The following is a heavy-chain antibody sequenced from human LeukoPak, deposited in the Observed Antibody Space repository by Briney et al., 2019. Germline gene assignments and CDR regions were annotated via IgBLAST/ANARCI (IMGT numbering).Heavy chain of an antibody. V-gene: IGHV4-59*12. CDR1: GGSISSYY. CDR2: IYYSGST. D-gene: IGHD6-19*01. Sequence: SETLSLTCTVSGGSISSYYWSWIRQPPGKGLEWIGYIYYSGSTNYNPSLKSRVTISVDTSKNQFSLKLSSVTAADTAVYYCARDFVSTSIGSSGLDYWGQGTLVTVSS. CDR3: ARDFVSTSIGSSGLDY. J-gene: IGHJ4*02.